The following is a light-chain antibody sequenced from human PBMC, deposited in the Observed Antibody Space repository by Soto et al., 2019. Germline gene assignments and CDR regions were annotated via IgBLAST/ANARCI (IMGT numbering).Light chain of an antibody. Sequence: DIPMTQSPSALSASTGDTVTITCQASQDISHFLNWYQHKPGKAPKLLIYDASKLQTGVPSRFRGSGSGTTFTLIISSLQPEDFAIYYCQQYDKLVTFGQGTKVEMK. CDR3: QQYDKLVT. V-gene: IGKV1-33*01. CDR2: DAS. J-gene: IGKJ1*01. CDR1: QDISHF.